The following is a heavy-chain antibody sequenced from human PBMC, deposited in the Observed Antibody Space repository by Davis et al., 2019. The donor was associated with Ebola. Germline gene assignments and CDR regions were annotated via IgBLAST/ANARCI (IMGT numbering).Heavy chain of an antibody. V-gene: IGHV7-4-1*02. CDR3: ARSLGELPHDY. CDR1: GHTFRTQA. J-gene: IGHJ4*02. Sequence: ASVKVSCKASGHTFRTQAMNWVRQAPGQGLEWMGWINTNTGNPTYAQGFTGRFVFSLDTSVSTAYLQISSLKAEDTAMYYCARSLGELPHDYWGQGTLVTVSS. CDR2: INTNTGNP. D-gene: IGHD3-16*01.